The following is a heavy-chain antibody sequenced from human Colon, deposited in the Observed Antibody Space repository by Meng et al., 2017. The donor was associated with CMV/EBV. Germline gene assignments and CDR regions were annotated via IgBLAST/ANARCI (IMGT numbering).Heavy chain of an antibody. CDR3: ARAGRSGSHAVFYSLDL. CDR2: VIPITDIT. J-gene: IGHJ6*02. V-gene: IGHV1-69*02. CDR1: GGTFTSYT. Sequence: SVKVSCKASGGTFTSYTFSRVRQAPGQGREGMGRVIPITDITNYAQKCQGRLTNTADKSTNTAFMELSSLRSEDTAGDYCARAGRSGSHAVFYSLDLWGQGTTVTVSS. D-gene: IGHD1-26*01.